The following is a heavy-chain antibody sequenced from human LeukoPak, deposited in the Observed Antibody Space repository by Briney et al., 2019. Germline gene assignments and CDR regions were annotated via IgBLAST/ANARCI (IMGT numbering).Heavy chain of an antibody. Sequence: GASVRVSCKASGGTYSSDAISWVRQATGQWLELMGRTSAYNGNTNYAQKLQGRVTMTTDTSTSTAYMELRSLRSDDTAVYYCARDPGDLAVAGTNWFDPWGQGTLVTVSS. CDR1: GGTYSSDA. D-gene: IGHD6-19*01. CDR2: TSAYNGNT. CDR3: ARDPGDLAVAGTNWFDP. V-gene: IGHV1-18*01. J-gene: IGHJ5*02.